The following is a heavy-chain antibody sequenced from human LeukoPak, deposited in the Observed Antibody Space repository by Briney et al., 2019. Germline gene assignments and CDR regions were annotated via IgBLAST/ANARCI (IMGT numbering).Heavy chain of an antibody. J-gene: IGHJ6*03. V-gene: IGHV3-30*02. CDR2: IRYDGNDK. D-gene: IGHD1-1*01. CDR1: GFSFSTFG. CDR3: AKDSQLDVGSDYYYYFYMDV. Sequence: GGSLRLSCAASGFSFSTFGMYGVRQVPGKGLEWVAFIRYDGNDKYYGDSAKDRFTISRDNSKNTLYLQMNSLTTDDTGVYYYAKDSQLDVGSDYYYYFYMDVWGRGTTVTVSS.